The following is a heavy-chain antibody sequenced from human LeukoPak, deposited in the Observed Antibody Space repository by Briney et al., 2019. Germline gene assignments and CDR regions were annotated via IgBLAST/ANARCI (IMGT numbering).Heavy chain of an antibody. CDR1: GFTFSNYW. J-gene: IGHJ4*02. Sequence: GGSLRLSCAASGFTFSNYWMSWVRQAPGEGLEWVANIKQDGSDKYYVDSVKGRFTISRDNAKNSLYLQMDSLRVEDTAVYYCATDQSRAFDSWGQGTLVTVSS. CDR3: ATDQSRAFDS. CDR2: IKQDGSDK. V-gene: IGHV3-7*03.